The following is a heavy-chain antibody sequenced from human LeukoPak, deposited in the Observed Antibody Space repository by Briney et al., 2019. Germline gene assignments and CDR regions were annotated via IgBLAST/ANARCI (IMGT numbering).Heavy chain of an antibody. Sequence: ASVKVSCKASGYTFTSYGIAWVRQAPGQGLQWMGWISANNGDTSYSQKLQGRVTMTTDTSTNTAYMELRSLTSDDTAVYYCARDPPGLTLGSPGDYWGQGTLVIVSS. J-gene: IGHJ4*02. CDR2: ISANNGDT. D-gene: IGHD3-16*01. V-gene: IGHV1-18*01. CDR3: ARDPPGLTLGSPGDY. CDR1: GYTFTSYG.